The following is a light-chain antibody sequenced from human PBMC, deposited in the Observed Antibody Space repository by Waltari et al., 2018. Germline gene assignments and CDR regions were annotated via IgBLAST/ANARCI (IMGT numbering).Light chain of an antibody. V-gene: IGKV1-33*01. Sequence: TCQGSQHVSKYVNWYPQKPGKAPNRLIYDASNLQRGVPSRFSGSGSGTHFTFTISSLQPEDIATYYCQQYYNVPRTFGQGTRLEIK. J-gene: IGKJ5*01. CDR3: QQYYNVPRT. CDR1: QHVSKY. CDR2: DAS.